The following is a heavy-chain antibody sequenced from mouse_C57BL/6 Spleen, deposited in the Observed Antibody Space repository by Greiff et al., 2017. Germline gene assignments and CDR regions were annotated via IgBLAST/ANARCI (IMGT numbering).Heavy chain of an antibody. Sequence: QVQLQQSGPELVKPGASVKISCKASGYAFSSSWMNWVKQRPGKGLEWIGRIYPGDGDTNYNGKFKGKATLTADKASSTAYMQLSSLTSEDSAVYFCARKIYYYGSRDYAMDYWGQGTSVTVAS. J-gene: IGHJ4*01. D-gene: IGHD1-1*01. CDR1: GYAFSSSW. CDR2: IYPGDGDT. V-gene: IGHV1-82*01. CDR3: ARKIYYYGSRDYAMDY.